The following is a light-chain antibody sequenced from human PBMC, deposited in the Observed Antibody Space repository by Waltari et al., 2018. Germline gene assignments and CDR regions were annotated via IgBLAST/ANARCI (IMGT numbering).Light chain of an antibody. CDR2: KAN. Sequence: QPVVTQPPSLSVSAGGTVTPTFSISHSLLSGHPHPFWYQQSPGQTPRSLVYKANSRSSGVPDRFSGSVIGNKAVLIITGAQAEDESTYYCLLYMGSGIWVFGGGTKLTVL. CDR3: LLYMGSGIWV. V-gene: IGLV8-61*01. CDR1: HSLLSGHPH. J-gene: IGLJ3*02.